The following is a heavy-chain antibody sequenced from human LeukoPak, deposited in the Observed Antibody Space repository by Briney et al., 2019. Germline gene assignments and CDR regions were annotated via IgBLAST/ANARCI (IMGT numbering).Heavy chain of an antibody. CDR1: GGSISSSSYY. V-gene: IGHV4-39*07. Sequence: SETLSLTCTVSGGSISSSSYYWGWIRQPPGKGLEWIGSIYYSGSTYYNPSLKSRVTISVDTSKNQFSLKLSSVTAADTAVYYCARAHIVVVTLVWYYYGMDVWGQGTTVTVSS. CDR3: ARAHIVVVTLVWYYYGMDV. CDR2: IYYSGST. D-gene: IGHD2-21*02. J-gene: IGHJ6*02.